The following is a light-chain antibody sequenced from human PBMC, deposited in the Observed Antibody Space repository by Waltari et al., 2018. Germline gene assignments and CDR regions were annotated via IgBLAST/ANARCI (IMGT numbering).Light chain of an antibody. CDR1: SSNIGSNT. V-gene: IGLV1-44*01. CDR2: SNN. Sequence: QSVLTQPPSVSGTPGQRVTISCSGSSSNIGSNTVDWYQQLPGTAPKLLMYSNNLRPSGVPELFAGSKSGTSASLAIFGIQSEDEGDYFCAGWDDSLKGVIFGGGTKVTVL. J-gene: IGLJ2*01. CDR3: AGWDDSLKGVI.